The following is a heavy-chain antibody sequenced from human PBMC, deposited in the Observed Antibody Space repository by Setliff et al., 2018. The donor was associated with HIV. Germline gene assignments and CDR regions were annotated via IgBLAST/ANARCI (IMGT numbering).Heavy chain of an antibody. CDR3: ARGPPGSSIGWYVGY. V-gene: IGHV4-39*07. CDR1: GGSISSGAYY. J-gene: IGHJ4*02. CDR2: INQERTT. Sequence: PSETLSLTCTVSGGSISSGAYYWTWIRQSPGKGLEWIAEINQERTTFYNPSLKSRVTISVDTSKNQFSLRLSSVIAADTAVYYCARGPPGSSIGWYVGYWGQGTLVTVSS. D-gene: IGHD6-19*01.